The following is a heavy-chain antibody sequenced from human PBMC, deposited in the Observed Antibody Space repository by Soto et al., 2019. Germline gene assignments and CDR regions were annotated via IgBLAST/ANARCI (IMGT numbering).Heavy chain of an antibody. D-gene: IGHD3-3*01. CDR3: AREGTYYDFWSGYDRNWFDP. V-gene: IGHV3-33*01. CDR2: IWYDGSNK. J-gene: IGHJ5*02. Sequence: GGSLRLSCAASGFTFSSYGMHWVRQAPGKGLEWVAVIWYDGSNKYYADSVKGRFTISRDNSKNTLYLQMNSLRAEDTAVYYCAREGTYYDFWSGYDRNWFDPWGQGTLVTVSS. CDR1: GFTFSSYG.